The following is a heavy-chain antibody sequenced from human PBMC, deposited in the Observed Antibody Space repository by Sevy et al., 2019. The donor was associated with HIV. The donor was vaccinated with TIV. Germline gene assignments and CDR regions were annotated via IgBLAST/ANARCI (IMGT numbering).Heavy chain of an antibody. J-gene: IGHJ4*02. D-gene: IGHD2-2*01. Sequence: GGSLRLSCGASGFSLSHYALHWVRQTPGKGLEWVAATSYDGGYKNYADSVEGRFTIQRDNSENTLYLQMTSLRTEDAAVYLWGGERGTRPTAVLGHFDHWGQGTLVTVSS. CDR2: TSYDGGYK. CDR3: GGERGTRPTAVLGHFDH. V-gene: IGHV3-30-3*01. CDR1: GFSLSHYA.